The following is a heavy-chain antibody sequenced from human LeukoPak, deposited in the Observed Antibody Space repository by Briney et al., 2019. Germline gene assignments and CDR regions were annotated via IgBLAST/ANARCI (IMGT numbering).Heavy chain of an antibody. Sequence: GSSKVSCKVSEYTLTELSMHWVRQAPGKGLEWLGGFDPEDGEIIYAQKFQGRVTMSDDTSTDTAYMELGSLRSDDTAVYYCAADRGDYSGSYWTAFDIWGQGTMVTVSS. CDR2: FDPEDGEI. J-gene: IGHJ3*02. CDR1: EYTLTELS. V-gene: IGHV1-24*01. D-gene: IGHD1-26*01. CDR3: AADRGDYSGSYWTAFDI.